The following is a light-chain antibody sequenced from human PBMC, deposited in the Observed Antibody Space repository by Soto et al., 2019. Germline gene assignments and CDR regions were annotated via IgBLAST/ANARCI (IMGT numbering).Light chain of an antibody. CDR1: QGINND. CDR2: GAS. Sequence: DIQMTQSPSSLSASAGERVTITCRASQGINNDLAWYQQKPGKVPKLLLYGASNLETGVPYRFSGSGSGTDFTLTISSLQPEDVATYYCHKYSSVPWTFGQGTKVEV. J-gene: IGKJ1*01. CDR3: HKYSSVPWT. V-gene: IGKV1-27*01.